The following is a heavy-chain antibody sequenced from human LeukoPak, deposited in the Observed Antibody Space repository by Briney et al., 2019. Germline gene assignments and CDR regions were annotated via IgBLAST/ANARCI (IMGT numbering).Heavy chain of an antibody. CDR1: GGSINNYY. CDR3: ARGQLLHDSTGYYY. J-gene: IGHJ4*02. V-gene: IGHV4-59*08. Sequence: PSETLSLTCSVSGGSINNYYWSWFRQPPGKGLEWIGHIYYSGNTNYNPSLKSRVTISIDTSKSQFSLKLSSVAAADTAVYFCARGQLLHDSTGYYYWGQGTLVTVSS. CDR2: IYYSGNT. D-gene: IGHD3-9*01.